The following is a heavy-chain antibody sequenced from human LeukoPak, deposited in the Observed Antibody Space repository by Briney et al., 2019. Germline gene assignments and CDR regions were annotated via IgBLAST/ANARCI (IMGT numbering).Heavy chain of an antibody. CDR1: GGSISSYY. J-gene: IGHJ4*02. CDR2: IYHSGST. D-gene: IGHD6-19*01. Sequence: SETLSLTCTVSGGSISSYYWSWIRQPPGKGLEWIGYIYHSGSTNYNPSLKSRVTISVDTSKNQFSLKLSSVTAADTAVYYCVRHFYSSGWYVPFDYWGQGTLVTVSS. CDR3: VRHFYSSGWYVPFDY. V-gene: IGHV4-59*01.